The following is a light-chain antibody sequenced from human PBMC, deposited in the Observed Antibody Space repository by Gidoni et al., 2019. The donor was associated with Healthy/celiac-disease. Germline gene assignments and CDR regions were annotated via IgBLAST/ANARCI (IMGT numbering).Light chain of an antibody. CDR3: QQYNNWPPST. J-gene: IGKJ2*01. CDR2: GAS. CDR1: QSVSRN. Sequence: EIVMPQSPATLSVSPGERATLSCRASQSVSRNFAWYQQKPGLAPRLLIYGASTRSTGIPARFRGSGSGTEFTITIISLQSEDFAVYSCQQYNNWPPSTFGQGTKLEIK. V-gene: IGKV3-15*01.